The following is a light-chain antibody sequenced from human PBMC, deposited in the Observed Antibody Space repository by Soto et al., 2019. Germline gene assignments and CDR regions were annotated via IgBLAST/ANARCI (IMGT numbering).Light chain of an antibody. V-gene: IGLV2-8*01. CDR2: EVS. Sequence: QSALTQPPSASGSPGQSVTISCTGTSSDVGGYNYVSWYQQHPGKAPKLMIYEVSKRPSGVPDRFSGSKSGNTASLTVSGLQAEDEADYYCSSYAGSNKLVFGGGTKVPS. CDR3: SSYAGSNKLV. CDR1: SSDVGGYNY. J-gene: IGLJ2*01.